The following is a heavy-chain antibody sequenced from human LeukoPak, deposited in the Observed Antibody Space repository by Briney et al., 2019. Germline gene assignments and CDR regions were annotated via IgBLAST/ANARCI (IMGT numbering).Heavy chain of an antibody. CDR1: GGSISSSSYY. D-gene: IGHD5-24*01. CDR2: IYYSGST. V-gene: IGHV4-39*07. Sequence: SETLSLTCTVSGGSISSSSYYWGWIRQPPGKGLEWIGSIYYSGSTYYNPSLKSRVTISVDTSKNQFSLKLSSVTAADTAVYYCARVGGRDGYNYGYFDYWGQGTLVTVSS. CDR3: ARVGGRDGYNYGYFDY. J-gene: IGHJ4*02.